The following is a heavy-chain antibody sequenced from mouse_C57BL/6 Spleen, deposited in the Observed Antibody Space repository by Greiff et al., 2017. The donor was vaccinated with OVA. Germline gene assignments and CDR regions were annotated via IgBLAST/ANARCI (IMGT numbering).Heavy chain of an antibody. CDR1: GYTFTSYW. CDR2: IDPNSGGT. V-gene: IGHV1-72*01. J-gene: IGHJ2*01. Sequence: VQLQQSGAELVKPGASVKLSCKASGYTFTSYWMHWVKQRPGQGLEWIGRIDPNSGGTKYNEKFKSKATLTVDKPSSTAYMQLSSLTSEDSAVYYCARPSTVFPFDYWGQGTTLTVSS. D-gene: IGHD2-1*01. CDR3: ARPSTVFPFDY.